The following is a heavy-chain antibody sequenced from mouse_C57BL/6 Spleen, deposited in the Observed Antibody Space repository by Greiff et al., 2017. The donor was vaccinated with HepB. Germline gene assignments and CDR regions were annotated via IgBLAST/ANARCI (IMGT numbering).Heavy chain of an antibody. CDR1: GYTFTSYW. CDR3: ARWGDDYDPYFDY. CDR2: INPSNGGT. V-gene: IGHV1-53*01. Sequence: VQLQQPGPELVKPGASVKLSCKASGYTFTSYWMHWVKQRPGQGLEWIGNINPSNGGTNYNEKFKSKATLTVDKSSSTAYMQLSSLTSEDSAVYYCARWGDDYDPYFDYWGQGTTLTVSS. J-gene: IGHJ2*01. D-gene: IGHD2-4*01.